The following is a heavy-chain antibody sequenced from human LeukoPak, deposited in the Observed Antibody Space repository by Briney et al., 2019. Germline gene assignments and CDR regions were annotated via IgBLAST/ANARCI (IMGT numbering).Heavy chain of an antibody. J-gene: IGHJ4*02. CDR2: IYPGDSDS. D-gene: IGHD6-19*01. V-gene: IGHV5-51*01. CDR3: ARHMATYGSGWYVDY. Sequence: GESLKISCKGSGYIFTTYWIGWVRQMPGKGLEWMGIIYPGDSDSRYSPSFQGQVTISADKSIRTPHLHWNSLNASDTPMFYCARHMATYGSGWYVDYWGQGTLVTVSS. CDR1: GYIFTTYW.